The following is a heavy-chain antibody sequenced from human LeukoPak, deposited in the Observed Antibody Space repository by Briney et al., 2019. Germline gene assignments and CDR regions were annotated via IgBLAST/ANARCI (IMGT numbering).Heavy chain of an antibody. J-gene: IGHJ4*02. CDR3: ARARYSYGSGSYFDY. V-gene: IGHV4-30-4*01. Sequence: SETLSLTCSVSGASISSHSWSWIRQPPGKGLEWIGYIYYSGSTYYNPSLKSRVTISVDTSKNQFSLKLSSVTAADTAVYYCARARYSYGSGSYFDYWGQGTLVTVSS. D-gene: IGHD3-10*01. CDR1: GASISSHS. CDR2: IYYSGST.